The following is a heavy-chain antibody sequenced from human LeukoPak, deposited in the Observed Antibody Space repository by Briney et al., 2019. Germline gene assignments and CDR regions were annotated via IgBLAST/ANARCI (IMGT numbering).Heavy chain of an antibody. Sequence: LGASVKVSCKASGYTFTGYYMHWVRQAPGQGLEWMGWINPNSGGTNYAQKFQGRVTMTRDTSISTAYMELSRLRSDDTAVYYCARVGLNYDILTYFDYWGQGTLVTVSS. CDR3: ARVGLNYDILTYFDY. D-gene: IGHD3-9*01. V-gene: IGHV1-2*03. J-gene: IGHJ4*02. CDR1: GYTFTGYY. CDR2: INPNSGGT.